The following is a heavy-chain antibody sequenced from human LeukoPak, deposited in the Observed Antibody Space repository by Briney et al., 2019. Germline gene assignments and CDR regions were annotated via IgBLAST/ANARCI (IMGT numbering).Heavy chain of an antibody. CDR2: IKQDGSEK. J-gene: IGHJ5*02. CDR3: ARGHVWFDP. V-gene: IGHV3-7*05. CDR1: GFTFSKYG. Sequence: PGGSLRLSCAASGFTFSKYGMTWVRQARGKGLEWVANIKQDGSEKYYVDSVKGRFTISRDNAKNSLYLQMNSLRAEDMAVYYCARGHVWFDPWGQGTLVTVSS.